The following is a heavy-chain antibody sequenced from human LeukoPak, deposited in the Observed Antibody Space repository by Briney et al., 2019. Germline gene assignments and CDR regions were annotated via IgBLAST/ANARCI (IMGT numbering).Heavy chain of an antibody. CDR3: ARGENFWSGYGT. CDR2: IYYSGST. D-gene: IGHD3-3*01. V-gene: IGHV4-59*01. Sequence: SETLSLTCTVSGGSISSYYWSWIRQPPGKGLEWIGYIYYSGSTNYNPSLKSRVTISVDTSKNQFSLKLSSVTAADTAVYYCARGENFWSGYGTWGQGTLVIVSS. J-gene: IGHJ1*01. CDR1: GGSISSYY.